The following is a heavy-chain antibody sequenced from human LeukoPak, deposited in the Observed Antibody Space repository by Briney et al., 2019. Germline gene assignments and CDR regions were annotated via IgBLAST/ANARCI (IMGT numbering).Heavy chain of an antibody. D-gene: IGHD1-26*01. Sequence: GGSLRLSCAASGFTFSSYGMHWVRQAPGKGLEWVAVISYDGSNKYYADSVKGRFTISRDNSKNTLYLQMNSLRAEDTAVYYCANVSWELRSQYYFDYWGQGTLVTVSS. J-gene: IGHJ4*02. V-gene: IGHV3-30*18. CDR2: ISYDGSNK. CDR3: ANVSWELRSQYYFDY. CDR1: GFTFSSYG.